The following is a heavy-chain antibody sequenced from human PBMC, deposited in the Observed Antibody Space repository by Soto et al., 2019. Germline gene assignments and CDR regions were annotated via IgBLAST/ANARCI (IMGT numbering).Heavy chain of an antibody. CDR3: EGDVSTAICFLY. CDR2: IIPIFGTA. CDR1: SSG. V-gene: IGHV1-69*01. J-gene: IGHJ4*02. Sequence: SSGINCVRHLPGQGVEWMGGIIPIFGTANYAQKFEGRVTITADESTSTAYMELSSLRSEDTAVYVCEGDVSTAICFLYWGEG. D-gene: IGHD2-2*01.